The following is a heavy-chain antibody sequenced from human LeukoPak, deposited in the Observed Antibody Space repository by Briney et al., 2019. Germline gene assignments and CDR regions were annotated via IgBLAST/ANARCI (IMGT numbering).Heavy chain of an antibody. CDR1: GYTFTGYY. D-gene: IGHD1-26*01. CDR3: AQEDSGSSIDY. CDR2: INPNSGGA. J-gene: IGHJ4*02. Sequence: ASVKVSCKASGYTFTGYYMHWVRQAPGQGLEWMGWINPNSGGANYAQKFQGRVTMTRDTSINTDYMELSRLRSDDTAVYYCAQEDSGSSIDYWGQGTLVTVSS. V-gene: IGHV1-2*02.